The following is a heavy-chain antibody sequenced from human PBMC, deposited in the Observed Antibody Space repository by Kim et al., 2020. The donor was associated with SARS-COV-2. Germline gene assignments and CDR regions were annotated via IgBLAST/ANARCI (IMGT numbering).Heavy chain of an antibody. CDR2: ISWNSGSI. J-gene: IGHJ4*02. D-gene: IGHD6-13*01. CDR3: AKAIRHSSSWGVFDY. Sequence: GGSLRLSCAASGFTFDDYAMHWVRQAPGKGLEWVSGISWNSGSIGYADSVKGRFTISRDNAKNSLYLQMNSLRAEDTALYYCAKAIRHSSSWGVFDYWGQGTLVTVSS. CDR1: GFTFDDYA. V-gene: IGHV3-9*01.